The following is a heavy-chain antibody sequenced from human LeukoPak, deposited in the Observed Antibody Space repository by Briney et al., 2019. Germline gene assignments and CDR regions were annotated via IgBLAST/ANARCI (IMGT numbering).Heavy chain of an antibody. D-gene: IGHD6-6*01. CDR1: GFTFSSYS. CDR3: ARDLYSSSKSDFDY. J-gene: IGHJ4*02. V-gene: IGHV3-21*01. CDR2: ISSSSSYI. Sequence: NPGGSLRLSCAASGFTFSSYSMNWVRQAPGKGLEWVSSISSSSSYIYYTDSVKGRFTISRDNAKNSLYLQMNSLRAEDTAVYYCARDLYSSSKSDFDYWGQGTLVTVSS.